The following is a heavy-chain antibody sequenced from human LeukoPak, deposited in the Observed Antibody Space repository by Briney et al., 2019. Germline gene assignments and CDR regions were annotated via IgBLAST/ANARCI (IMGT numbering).Heavy chain of an antibody. J-gene: IGHJ6*02. CDR3: AEGCSSTSCLFGMDV. D-gene: IGHD2-2*01. V-gene: IGHV3-21*01. CDR2: ISSSSSYI. CDR1: RFTFSSYS. Sequence: GGSLRLSCAASRFTFSSYSMNWVRQAPGKGLEWVSSISSSSSYIYYADSVKGRFTISRDNAKNSLYLQMNSLRAEDTAVYYCAEGCSSTSCLFGMDVWGQGTTVTVSS.